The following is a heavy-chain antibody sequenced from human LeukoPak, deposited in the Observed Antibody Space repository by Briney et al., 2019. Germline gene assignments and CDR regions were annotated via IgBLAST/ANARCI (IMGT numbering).Heavy chain of an antibody. Sequence: SETLSLTCAVYGGSFSGYYWSWIRQPPGEGLEWIGEINHSGSTNYNPSLKSRVTISVDTSKNQFSLKLSSVTAADTAVYYCARESVAGKDYWGQGTLVTVSS. J-gene: IGHJ4*02. CDR3: ARESVAGKDY. CDR1: GGSFSGYY. D-gene: IGHD6-19*01. V-gene: IGHV4-34*01. CDR2: INHSGST.